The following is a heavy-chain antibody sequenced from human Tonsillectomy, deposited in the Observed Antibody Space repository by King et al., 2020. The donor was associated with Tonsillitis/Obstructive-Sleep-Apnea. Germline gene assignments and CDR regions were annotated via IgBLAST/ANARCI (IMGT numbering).Heavy chain of an antibody. CDR1: GYTFTDYG. J-gene: IGHJ6*03. CDR3: ARGYCGSGTGKYMDV. D-gene: IGHD3-10*01. Sequence: VQLVQSGAEVKKPGASVKVSCKASGYTFTDYGVTWVRQAPGQGLEWVGWISAYNGNTNYAQELQGRVTMTTDTSTRTAYMELRSLRSDDTAVYYCARGYCGSGTGKYMDVWGKGTTVTVSS. CDR2: ISAYNGNT. V-gene: IGHV1-18*01.